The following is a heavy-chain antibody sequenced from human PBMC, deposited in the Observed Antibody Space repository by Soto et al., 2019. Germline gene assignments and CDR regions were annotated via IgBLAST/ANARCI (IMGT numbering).Heavy chain of an antibody. D-gene: IGHD3-3*01. CDR1: GYTFTSYG. Sequence: ASVKVSCKSSGYTFTSYGISWVRQAPGQGLECMGWISAYNGNTNYAQKLQGRVTMTTDTSTSTAYMELRSLRSDDTAVYYCARGGDTIFGVVTYYYYGMDVWGQGTTVTVSS. V-gene: IGHV1-18*04. CDR2: ISAYNGNT. J-gene: IGHJ6*02. CDR3: ARGGDTIFGVVTYYYYGMDV.